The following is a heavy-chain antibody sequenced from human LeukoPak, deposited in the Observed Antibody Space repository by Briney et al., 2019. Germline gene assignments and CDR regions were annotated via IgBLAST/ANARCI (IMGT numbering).Heavy chain of an antibody. J-gene: IGHJ6*02. CDR1: GDSVSSNSAT. D-gene: IGHD3-10*01. V-gene: IGHV6-1*01. CDR2: TYYRSKWYN. Sequence: SQTLSLTCAISGDSVSSNSATWNWIRQSPSRGXXXXGRTYYRSKWYNDYEVSVKSRITIISDTSKNQFSLQLNSVTPEDTAVYYCANWGRHYGSGSDTYGMDVWGQGTTVTVSS. CDR3: ANWGRHYGSGSDTYGMDV.